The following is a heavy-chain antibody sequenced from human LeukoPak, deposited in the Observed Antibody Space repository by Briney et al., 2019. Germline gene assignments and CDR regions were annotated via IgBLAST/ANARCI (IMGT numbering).Heavy chain of an antibody. CDR3: ARDLWGGYNFFDY. CDR1: GGTFSSYA. CDR2: IIPILGIA. D-gene: IGHD5-24*01. J-gene: IGHJ4*02. Sequence: ASVKVSCKASGGTFSSYAISWVRQAPGQGLEWMGRIIPILGIANYAQKFQGRVTITADKSTSTAYMELSSLRSEDTAVYYCARDLWGGYNFFDYWGQGTLVTVSS. V-gene: IGHV1-69*04.